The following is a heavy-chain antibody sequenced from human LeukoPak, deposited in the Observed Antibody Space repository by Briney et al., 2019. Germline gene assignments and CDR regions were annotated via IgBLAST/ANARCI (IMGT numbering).Heavy chain of an antibody. Sequence: PSETLSLTCAVYGGSFSGYYWSWIRQPPGKGLEWIGEINHSGSTNYNPSLKSRVTISVDTSKNQFSLKLSSVTAADTAVYYCARTYSSGWYAADNWFDPWGQGTLVTVSS. V-gene: IGHV4-34*01. CDR2: INHSGST. D-gene: IGHD6-19*01. J-gene: IGHJ5*02. CDR3: ARTYSSGWYAADNWFDP. CDR1: GGSFSGYY.